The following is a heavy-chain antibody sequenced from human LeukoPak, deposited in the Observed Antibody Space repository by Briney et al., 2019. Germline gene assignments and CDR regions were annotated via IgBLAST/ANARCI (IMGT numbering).Heavy chain of an antibody. D-gene: IGHD3-10*01. CDR3: VKPYGSGSYYFDS. CDR1: GFTFDDYS. V-gene: IGHV3-9*01. J-gene: IGHJ4*02. CDR2: INWNSGTI. Sequence: GRSLRLSCAASGFTFDDYSMHWVRLPPGKGLEWVSTINWNSGTIGYADSVKGRFTISRDNVKNSLYLQMNSLRAEDTALYYCVKPYGSGSYYFDSWGQGTLVAVSS.